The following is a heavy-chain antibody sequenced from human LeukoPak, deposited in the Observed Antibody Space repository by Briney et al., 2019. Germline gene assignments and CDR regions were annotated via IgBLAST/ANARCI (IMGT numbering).Heavy chain of an antibody. CDR2: INTNTGNP. Sequence: ASVKVSCKASGGTFSSYSISWVRQAPGQGLEWMGWINTNTGNPTYAQGFTGRFVFSLDTSVSTAYLQISSLKAEDTAVYYCARVKGDKFGDSSSWPFDYWGQGTLVTVSS. J-gene: IGHJ4*02. V-gene: IGHV7-4-1*02. CDR3: ARVKGDKFGDSSSWPFDY. D-gene: IGHD6-13*01. CDR1: GGTFSSYS.